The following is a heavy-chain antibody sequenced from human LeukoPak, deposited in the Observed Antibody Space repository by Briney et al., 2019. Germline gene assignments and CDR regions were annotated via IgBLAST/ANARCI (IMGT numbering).Heavy chain of an antibody. CDR1: GFTFSSYG. CDR3: AKLAYSSGWVGGFDY. Sequence: GGTLRLSCAASGFTFSSYGMSWVRQAPGKGLEWVSAISGSGGSTYYADSVKGRFTISRDNSKNTLYLQMNSLRAEDTAVYYCAKLAYSSGWVGGFDYRGQGTLVTVSS. D-gene: IGHD6-19*01. CDR2: ISGSGGST. V-gene: IGHV3-23*01. J-gene: IGHJ4*02.